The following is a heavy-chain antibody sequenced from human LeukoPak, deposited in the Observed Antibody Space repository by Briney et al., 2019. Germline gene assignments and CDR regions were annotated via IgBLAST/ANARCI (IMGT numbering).Heavy chain of an antibody. J-gene: IGHJ4*02. Sequence: GGSLRLSCAASGFTFSSYAMSWVRQAPGKGLEWVSAISGNGGSTYYADSVKGRFTISRDNSKNTLYLQMNSLRAEDTAVYYCARGHWFAHLDYWGQGTLATVSS. CDR1: GFTFSSYA. CDR2: ISGNGGST. D-gene: IGHD3-9*01. CDR3: ARGHWFAHLDY. V-gene: IGHV3-23*01.